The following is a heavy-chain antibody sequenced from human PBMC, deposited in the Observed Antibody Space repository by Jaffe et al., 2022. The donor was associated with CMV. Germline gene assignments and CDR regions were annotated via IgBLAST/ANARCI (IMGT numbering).Heavy chain of an antibody. Sequence: EVQLVESGGGLVQPGGSLRLSCAASGFTFSSLWMSWIRQAPGKGLEWVANINEDGSEMHYVDSVKGRFTISRDNAKNLVYLQMNSLRAEDTAVYYCSKGGWLDDCGQGALVTVTS. D-gene: IGHD3-16*01. CDR2: INEDGSEM. CDR3: SKGGWLDD. J-gene: IGHJ5*02. V-gene: IGHV3-7*03. CDR1: GFTFSSLW.